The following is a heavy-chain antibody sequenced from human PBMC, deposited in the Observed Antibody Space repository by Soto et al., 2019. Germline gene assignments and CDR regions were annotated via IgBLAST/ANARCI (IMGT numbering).Heavy chain of an antibody. D-gene: IGHD6-19*01. V-gene: IGHV1-8*01. Sequence: ASVKVSCKASGYTFTSDDINCVRQATGQGLEWMGWMNRNSGNTGYAQKFQGRVTMTWNTSISTAYMELSSLRSEDTAVYYCAREGGWYVDYWGQGTQVTVSS. J-gene: IGHJ4*02. CDR3: AREGGWYVDY. CDR2: MNRNSGNT. CDR1: GYTFTSDD.